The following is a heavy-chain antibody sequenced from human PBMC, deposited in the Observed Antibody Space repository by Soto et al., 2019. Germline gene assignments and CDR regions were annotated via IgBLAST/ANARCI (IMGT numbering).Heavy chain of an antibody. Sequence: QVQLVESGGGVVQPGRSLRLSCAASGFTFSSYGMHWVRQAPGKGLEWVAVISYDGSNKYYADSVKGRFTISRDNSKNTLYLQMNSLRAEDTAVYYCAKFQYALDYWGQRTLVTVSS. CDR3: AKFQYALDY. D-gene: IGHD2-2*01. J-gene: IGHJ4*02. CDR2: ISYDGSNK. V-gene: IGHV3-30*18. CDR1: GFTFSSYG.